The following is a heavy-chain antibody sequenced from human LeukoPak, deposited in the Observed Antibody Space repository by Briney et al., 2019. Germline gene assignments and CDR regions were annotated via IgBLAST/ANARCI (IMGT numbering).Heavy chain of an antibody. CDR2: ITGTGGST. CDR3: AKYFAFDY. Sequence: GGSLRLSCAASGFTFASYAMSWVRQAPGKGLEWVSCITGTGGSTYYADSVKGRFTISRDKSKNTLYLEMNSLRAEDTAVYYCAKYFAFDYWGQGTLVTVSS. V-gene: IGHV3-23*01. J-gene: IGHJ4*02. D-gene: IGHD2/OR15-2a*01. CDR1: GFTFASYA.